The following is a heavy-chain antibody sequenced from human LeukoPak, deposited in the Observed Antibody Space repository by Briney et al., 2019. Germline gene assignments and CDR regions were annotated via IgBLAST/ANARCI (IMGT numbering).Heavy chain of an antibody. CDR3: ARRGTDYCTPSSCHPNWFAP. V-gene: IGHV3-11*03. CDR1: GFIFSDYY. J-gene: IGHJ5*02. CDR2: IDGSSSRT. Sequence: GGSLRLSCAASGFIFSDYYMSWMRQAPGKGLEWLSYIDGSSSRTNYADSVKGRFTISRDNVKNSLYLQMNCLRAEDTAVYFCARRGTDYCTPSSCHPNWFAPWGQGTQVTVSS. D-gene: IGHD4-11*01.